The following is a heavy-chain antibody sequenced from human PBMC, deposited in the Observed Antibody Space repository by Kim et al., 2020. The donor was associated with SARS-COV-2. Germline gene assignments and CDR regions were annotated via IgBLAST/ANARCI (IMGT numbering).Heavy chain of an antibody. CDR1: GFTFKDYG. CDR3: ARSNREDRIAVAEGFDY. J-gene: IGHJ4*02. D-gene: IGHD6-19*01. Sequence: GGSLRLSCAASGFTFKDYGMHWVRQAPGKGLEWVAVIPYDARNHYYANSVRDRFSISRDNSKNMVYLQMNSLKADDTAIYYCARSNREDRIAVAEGFDYWGQGTLVTVSA. V-gene: IGHV3-30*03. CDR2: IPYDARNH.